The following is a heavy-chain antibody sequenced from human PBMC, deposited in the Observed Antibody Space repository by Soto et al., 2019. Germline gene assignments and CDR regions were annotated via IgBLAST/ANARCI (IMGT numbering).Heavy chain of an antibody. CDR2: IYYSGST. J-gene: IGHJ4*02. Sequence: QVQLQESGPGLVKPSETLSLTCTVSGGSISSYYWSWIRQPPGKGLEWIGYIYYSGSTNYNPSLMGRVSLSVASYKNLFSLKLSSVTAADPAVYYCARRYVGNLDYWGQGTLVTVSS. D-gene: IGHD3-10*02. CDR3: ARRYVGNLDY. CDR1: GGSISSYY. V-gene: IGHV4-59*08.